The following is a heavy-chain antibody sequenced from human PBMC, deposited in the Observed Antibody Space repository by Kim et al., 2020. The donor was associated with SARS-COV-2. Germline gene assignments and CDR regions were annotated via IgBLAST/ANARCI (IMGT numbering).Heavy chain of an antibody. Sequence: SETLSLTCTVSGGSISSGSYYWGWIRQPPGKGLEWIGSIYYSGSTYYNPSLKSRVTISVDTSKNQFSLKLSSVTAADTAVYYCARQARARGSGSYYTPTNWFDPWGQGTLVTVSS. D-gene: IGHD3-10*01. V-gene: IGHV4-39*01. CDR3: ARQARARGSGSYYTPTNWFDP. CDR2: IYYSGST. CDR1: GGSISSGSYY. J-gene: IGHJ5*02.